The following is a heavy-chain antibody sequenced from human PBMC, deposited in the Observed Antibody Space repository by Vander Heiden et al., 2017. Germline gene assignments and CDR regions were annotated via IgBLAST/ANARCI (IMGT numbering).Heavy chain of an antibody. V-gene: IGHV4-4*07. D-gene: IGHD3-3*01. Sequence: QVQLQESGPGLVKPSETLSLTCTVSGGSISSYYWSWIRQPAGKGLEWIGRIYTSGSTNYNPSLKSRVTMSVDTSKNQFSLKLSSVTAADTAVYYCARETSPKTPDYDFWSGYYAPYYYYGMDVWGQGTTVTVSS. J-gene: IGHJ6*02. CDR1: GGSISSYY. CDR3: ARETSPKTPDYDFWSGYYAPYYYYGMDV. CDR2: IYTSGST.